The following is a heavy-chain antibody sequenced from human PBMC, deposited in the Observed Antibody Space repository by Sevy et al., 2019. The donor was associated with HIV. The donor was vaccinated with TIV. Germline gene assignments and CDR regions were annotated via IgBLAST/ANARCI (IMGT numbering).Heavy chain of an antibody. CDR2: VSYDGSNK. J-gene: IGHJ4*02. CDR3: AKEAPGAAGLFDY. CDR1: GFTFSSYG. V-gene: IGHV3-30*18. D-gene: IGHD6-13*01. Sequence: GGSLRLSCAASGFTFSSYGMHWVRQAPGKGLEWVAVVSYDGSNKYYAESVKGRFTISRDNSKNTLYLQMNSLGAEDTAVYYCAKEAPGAAGLFDYWGQGTLVTVSS.